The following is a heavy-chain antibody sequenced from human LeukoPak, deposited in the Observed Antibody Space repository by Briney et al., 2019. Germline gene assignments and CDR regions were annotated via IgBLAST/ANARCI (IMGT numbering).Heavy chain of an antibody. CDR1: GFTFDDYG. V-gene: IGHV3-20*01. Sequence: GGSLRLSCAASGFTFDDYGMSWVRQAPGKGLEWVSGINWNGGSTGYADSVKGRFTISRDNAKNSLYLQMNSLRAEDTALYHCAREGSGSYYLYNWFDPWGQRTLVTVSS. CDR3: AREGSGSYYLYNWFDP. J-gene: IGHJ5*02. CDR2: INWNGGST. D-gene: IGHD3-10*01.